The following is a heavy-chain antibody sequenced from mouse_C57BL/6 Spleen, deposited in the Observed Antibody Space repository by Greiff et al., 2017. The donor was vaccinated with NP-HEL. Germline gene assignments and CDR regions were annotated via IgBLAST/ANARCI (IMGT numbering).Heavy chain of an antibody. V-gene: IGHV1-26*01. D-gene: IGHD2-2*01. CDR2: INPNNGGT. CDR3: ARRGYGYDGGFAY. CDR1: GYTFTDYY. J-gene: IGHJ3*01. Sequence: VQLQQSGPELVKPGASVKISCKASGYTFTDYYMNWVKQSHGKSLEWIGDINPNNGGTSYNQKFKGKATLTVDKSSSTAYMELRSLTSEDSAVYYCARRGYGYDGGFAYWGQGTLVTVSA.